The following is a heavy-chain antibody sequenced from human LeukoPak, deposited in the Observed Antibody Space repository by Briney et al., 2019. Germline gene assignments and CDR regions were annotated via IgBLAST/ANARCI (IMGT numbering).Heavy chain of an antibody. CDR1: GGTFSSYA. CDR3: AGYCSGGSCYPGEFDY. D-gene: IGHD2-15*01. CDR2: IIPIFGTA. V-gene: IGHV1-69*01. J-gene: IGHJ4*02. Sequence: SVKVSCKASGGTFSSYAISWVRQAPGQGLEWMGGIIPIFGTANYAQKFQGRVTITADESTSTAYMELSSLRSEDTAVYYCAGYCSGGSCYPGEFDYWGQGTLVTVSS.